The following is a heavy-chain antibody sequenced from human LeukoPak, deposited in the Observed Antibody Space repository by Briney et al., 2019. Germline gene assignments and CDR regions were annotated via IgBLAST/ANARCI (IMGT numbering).Heavy chain of an antibody. CDR1: GSTFNNFE. CDR3: ATKVPGSSHFSS. V-gene: IGHV3-48*03. CDR2: VSGSGDEI. J-gene: IGHJ4*02. Sequence: GESLRLSCAASGSTFNNFEMNWVRQAPGKGLEWVSYVSGSGDEIRYGDSVKGRFTISRDNAKSSLYLQEDSLRDEDTAVYYCATKVPGSSHFSSWGQGTLVTVSS. D-gene: IGHD4/OR15-4a*01.